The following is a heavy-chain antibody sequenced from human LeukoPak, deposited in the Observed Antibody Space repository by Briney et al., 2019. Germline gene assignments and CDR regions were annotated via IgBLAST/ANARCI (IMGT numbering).Heavy chain of an antibody. CDR1: AASISGYY. CDR2: VYTSVTT. Sequence: KPSETLSLTCTVAAASISGYYWSWFRHPAGRLLEWIGRVYTSVTTNYHPCLKRRVKMSVDTSKNQFSLKLTSVNAADTAAYSRASGFGHRWGQGTLVTVSS. V-gene: IGHV4-4*07. D-gene: IGHD3-10*01. J-gene: IGHJ4*02. CDR3: ASGFGHR.